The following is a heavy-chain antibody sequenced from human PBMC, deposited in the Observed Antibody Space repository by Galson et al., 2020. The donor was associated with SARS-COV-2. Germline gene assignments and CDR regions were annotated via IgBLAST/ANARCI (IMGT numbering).Heavy chain of an antibody. V-gene: IGHV3-30*18. J-gene: IGHJ6*02. D-gene: IGHD3-3*01. CDR1: GFSFNNFG. CDR3: AKFRDFFDFRSGYYTMDT. CDR2: IPYEGSKK. Sequence: RGSLRLPCVAGGFSFNNFGMHWVRQAPGKGLEWVALIPYEGSKKYYADSVTGRFTISKDNSRNTLYLSMNSLRREDTAVYYCAKFRDFFDFRSGYYTMDTWGLGTTVTVSS.